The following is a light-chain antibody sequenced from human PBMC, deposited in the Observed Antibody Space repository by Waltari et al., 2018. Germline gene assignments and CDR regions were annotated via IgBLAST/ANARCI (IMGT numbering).Light chain of an antibody. CDR3: QQYYNYPWT. Sequence: AILMTQSPSSFSASTGARVPITCRASQGISSYLAWYQQKPGKAPNLLIYAASTLHSGVPSRFSGSGSGTDFTLTISCLQSEDFATYYCQQYYNYPWTFGQGSKVEIK. CDR2: AAS. V-gene: IGKV1-8*01. CDR1: QGISSY. J-gene: IGKJ1*01.